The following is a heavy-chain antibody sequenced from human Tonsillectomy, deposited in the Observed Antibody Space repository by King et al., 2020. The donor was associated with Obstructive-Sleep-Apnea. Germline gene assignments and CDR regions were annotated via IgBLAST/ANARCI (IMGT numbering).Heavy chain of an antibody. D-gene: IGHD3-10*01. J-gene: IGHJ4*02. CDR1: GGSLNSGDYY. CDR2: SYHSGGT. V-gene: IGHV4-30-4*01. Sequence: VQLQESGPGLVKPSQTLSLTCTVSGGSLNSGDYYWTWIRQPPGRGLEWIGFSYHSGGTYFNPSLRSRGTVSIDTSRHQFSLNLNSVTAADTAVYFCARWRGGSGNIDYWGQGILVTVSS. CDR3: ARWRGGSGNIDY.